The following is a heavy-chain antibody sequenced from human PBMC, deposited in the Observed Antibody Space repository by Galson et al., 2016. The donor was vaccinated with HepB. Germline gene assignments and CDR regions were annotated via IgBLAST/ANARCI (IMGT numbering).Heavy chain of an antibody. CDR3: ARASVGAAYYYYYGLDV. J-gene: IGHJ6*02. V-gene: IGHV4-59*01. Sequence: ETLSLTCTVSGDSISLYYWNWIRQPPGKGLEWIGCIYYSGSTDYNPSLKSRVTISIDTSKNQFSLKLSSVTAADTAVYHCARASVGAAYYYYYGLDVWDQGTTVTVSS. CDR1: GDSISLYY. D-gene: IGHD1-26*01. CDR2: IYYSGST.